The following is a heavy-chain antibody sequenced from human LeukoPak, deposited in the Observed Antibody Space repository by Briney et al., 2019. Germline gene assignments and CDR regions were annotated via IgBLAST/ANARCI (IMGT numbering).Heavy chain of an antibody. V-gene: IGHV3-23*01. Sequence: GGSMRLSCAASGFTFSSYAMSWVRQAPGKGLEWVSAISGSGGSTYYADSVKGRFTISRDNSKNTLYLQMNSLGAEDTAVYYCAKENPSYCSGGSCYSPNWFDPWGQGTLVTVSS. J-gene: IGHJ5*02. CDR3: AKENPSYCSGGSCYSPNWFDP. D-gene: IGHD2-15*01. CDR2: ISGSGGST. CDR1: GFTFSSYA.